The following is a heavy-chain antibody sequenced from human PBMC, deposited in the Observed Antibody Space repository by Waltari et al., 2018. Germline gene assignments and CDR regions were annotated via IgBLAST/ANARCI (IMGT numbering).Heavy chain of an antibody. D-gene: IGHD1-1*01. J-gene: IGHJ4*02. V-gene: IGHV3-74*01. CDR3: TRDWRHMAFDY. CDR2: IDGDGTTT. CDR1: GFSISHFW. Sequence: EIHLLESGAGLVQPGGSLRLSCTGSGFSISHFWMHWVRLTPGKGRLGVSRIDGDGTTTTYADSVKGRFTISRDNAKNTVYLDMSSLRVEDTAVYFCTRDWRHMAFDYWGQGTRVTVSS.